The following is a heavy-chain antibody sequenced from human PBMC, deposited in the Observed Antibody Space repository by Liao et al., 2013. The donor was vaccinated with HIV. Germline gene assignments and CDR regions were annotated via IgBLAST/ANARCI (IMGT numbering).Heavy chain of an antibody. CDR2: IYSGGVI. CDR3: ARMGTSTEYYDMWSGYYSHVQQGTHFDH. V-gene: IGHV4-4*07. D-gene: IGHD3-3*01. J-gene: IGHJ4*02. Sequence: QVQIQESGPGVVKPSETLSLTCTVSGDLVTNYYWSWIRQPAGKGLEWIGRIYSGGVINHNASLKSRVTMSVDASKNQFSLKLNSVSAADTAVYFCARMGTSTEYYDMWSGYYSHVQQGTHFDHWGQGTLVTVSS. CDR1: GDLVTNYY.